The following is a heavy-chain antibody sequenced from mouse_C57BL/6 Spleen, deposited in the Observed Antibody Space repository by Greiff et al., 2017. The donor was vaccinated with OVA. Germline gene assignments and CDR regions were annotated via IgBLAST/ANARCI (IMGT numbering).Heavy chain of an antibody. V-gene: IGHV1-9*01. J-gene: IGHJ4*01. CDR3: ARGGYYYGSSYDAMDY. Sequence: QVQLQQSGAELMKPGASVKLSCKATGYTFTGYWIEWVKQRPGHGLEWIGEILPGSGITNYNEKFKGKATFTADTSSNTAYMQLSSLTTEDSAIYYCARGGYYYGSSYDAMDYWGQGTSVTVSS. D-gene: IGHD1-1*01. CDR1: GYTFTGYW. CDR2: ILPGSGIT.